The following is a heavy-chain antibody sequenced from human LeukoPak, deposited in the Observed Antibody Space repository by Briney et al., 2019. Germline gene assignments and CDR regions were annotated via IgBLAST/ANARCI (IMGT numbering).Heavy chain of an antibody. V-gene: IGHV3-53*01. Sequence: GGSLGLSCAASGFTVSSNYMSWVRQAPGKGLEWVSVIYSGGSTYYADSVKGRFTISRDNSKNTLYLQMNSLRAEDTAVYYCARDQLGDWYFDLWGRGTLVTVSS. CDR1: GFTVSSNY. D-gene: IGHD1-1*01. CDR2: IYSGGST. CDR3: ARDQLGDWYFDL. J-gene: IGHJ2*01.